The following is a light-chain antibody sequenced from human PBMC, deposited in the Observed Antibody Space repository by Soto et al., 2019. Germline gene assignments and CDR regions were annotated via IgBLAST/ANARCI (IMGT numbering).Light chain of an antibody. CDR1: SSDVGGYNY. CDR3: NSYTSSNTLYV. CDR2: EVT. V-gene: IGLV2-8*01. Sequence: QSALTQPPSASGSPGQSVTISCTGTSSDVGGYNYVSWYQQHPGKAPKLMIYEVTKRPSGVPDRFSGSKSGNTASLTVSGLQAEDEADYYCNSYTSSNTLYVFGTGTKVTVL. J-gene: IGLJ1*01.